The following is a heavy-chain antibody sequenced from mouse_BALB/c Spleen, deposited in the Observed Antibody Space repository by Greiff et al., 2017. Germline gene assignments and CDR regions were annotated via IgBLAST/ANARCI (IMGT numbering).Heavy chain of an antibody. CDR1: GFTFSSFG. CDR3: ASSSHWYFDV. J-gene: IGHJ1*01. CDR2: ISSGSSTI. D-gene: IGHD1-1*01. V-gene: IGHV5-17*02. Sequence: EVQLVESGGGLVQPGGSRKLSCAASGFTFSSFGMHWVRQAPEKGLEWVAYISSGSSTIYYADTVKGRFTISRDNPKNTLFLQMTSLRSEDTAMYYCASSSHWYFDVWGAGTTVTVSS.